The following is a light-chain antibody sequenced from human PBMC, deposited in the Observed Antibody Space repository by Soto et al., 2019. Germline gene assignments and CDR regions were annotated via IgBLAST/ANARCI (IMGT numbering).Light chain of an antibody. CDR3: QQYNNWPPLT. J-gene: IGKJ4*01. CDR2: GAS. V-gene: IGKV3-15*01. Sequence: EIVMTQSPATLSVSPGERATLSCRASQSVSSNLAWYQQKPGQAPRLLIYGASTRATGIPARFSGSGSGTEFPLTISSLQSEDFAVYYFQQYNNWPPLTFGGGTQVEIK. CDR1: QSVSSN.